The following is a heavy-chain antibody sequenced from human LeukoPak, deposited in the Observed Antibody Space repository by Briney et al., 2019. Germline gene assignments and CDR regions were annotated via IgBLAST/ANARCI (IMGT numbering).Heavy chain of an antibody. CDR1: GFSFDDYA. Sequence: GGSLRLSCTASGFSFDDYAMHWVRQAPGKGLEWVSGISWNSGSIGYADSVKGRFTISRDNAKNSLYLQMNSLRAEDTALYYCAKANYDFWSGYSFDHWGQGTLVTVSS. CDR3: AKANYDFWSGYSFDH. D-gene: IGHD3-3*01. V-gene: IGHV3-9*01. J-gene: IGHJ4*02. CDR2: ISWNSGSI.